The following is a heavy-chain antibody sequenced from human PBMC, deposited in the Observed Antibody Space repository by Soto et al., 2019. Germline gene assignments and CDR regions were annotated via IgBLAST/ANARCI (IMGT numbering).Heavy chain of an antibody. CDR1: GFTFSSYG. D-gene: IGHD3-9*01. CDR3: AKDVLVMNYDYYYGMDV. Sequence: GGSLRLSCAASGFTFSSYGMHWVRQAPGKGLEWVAVISYDGSNKYYADSVKGRFTISRDNSKNTLYLQMNSLRAEDTAVYYCAKDVLVMNYDYYYGMDVWGQGTTVTVSS. CDR2: ISYDGSNK. J-gene: IGHJ6*02. V-gene: IGHV3-30*18.